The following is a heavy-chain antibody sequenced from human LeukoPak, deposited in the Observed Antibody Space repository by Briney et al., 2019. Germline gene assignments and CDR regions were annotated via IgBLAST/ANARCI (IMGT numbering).Heavy chain of an antibody. CDR1: GGSISSYY. D-gene: IGHD6-13*01. V-gene: IGHV4-4*07. J-gene: IGHJ4*02. CDR3: ARGRGSSWYYFDS. Sequence: SETLSLTCTVSGGSISSYYWSWVRQPAGKGVEWIGRIYASGNTNYNPSLKGRVTMTVDTSKNQFSLNLSSVTAADTAVYYCARGRGSSWYYFDSWGQGTLVTVSS. CDR2: IYASGNT.